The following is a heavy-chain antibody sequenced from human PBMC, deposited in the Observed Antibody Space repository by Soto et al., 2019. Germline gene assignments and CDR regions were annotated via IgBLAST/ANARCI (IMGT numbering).Heavy chain of an antibody. V-gene: IGHV4-59*08. CDR3: ARSLTYYYASGSSTFDH. J-gene: IGHJ4*02. CDR2: IYYSGST. Sequence: SETLSLTCTVSGGSISSYYWTWIRQHPGKGLEWIGYIYYSGSTNYNPSLKSRVTISVDTSKDQFSLKLSSVTAADTAVYYCARSLTYYYASGSSTFDHWGQGTLVTVSS. CDR1: GGSISSYY. D-gene: IGHD3-10*01.